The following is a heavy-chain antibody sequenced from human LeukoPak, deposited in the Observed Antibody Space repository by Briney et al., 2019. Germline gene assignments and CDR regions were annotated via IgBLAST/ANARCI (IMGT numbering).Heavy chain of an antibody. CDR2: IYYGGST. J-gene: IGHJ4*02. CDR3: ARGGGYHRN. D-gene: IGHD5-12*01. Sequence: PSETLSLTCTVYGGSITSYYWSWIRQPPGKGLEWIGYIYYGGSTNYNPSLKSRVTISVDTSKSQFSLKLSSVTAADTAVYYCARGGGYHRNWGQGTLVTVSS. CDR1: GGSITSYY. V-gene: IGHV4-59*01.